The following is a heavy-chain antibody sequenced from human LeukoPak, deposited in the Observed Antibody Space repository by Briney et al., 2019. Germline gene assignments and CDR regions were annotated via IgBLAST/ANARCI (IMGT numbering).Heavy chain of an antibody. V-gene: IGHV3-23*01. D-gene: IGHD2-2*01. CDR3: AQGGAGYCSSTSCLYYFDY. Sequence: PGGSLRLSCAASGFTFSTYAMNWVRQAPGKGLEWVSTISGSGDSTYYADSVKGRFTISRDNSKNTLLLQMNSLRAGDTCVYNLAQGGAGYCSSTSCLYYFDYWGQGTLVTVST. CDR1: GFTFSTYA. CDR2: ISGSGDST. J-gene: IGHJ4*02.